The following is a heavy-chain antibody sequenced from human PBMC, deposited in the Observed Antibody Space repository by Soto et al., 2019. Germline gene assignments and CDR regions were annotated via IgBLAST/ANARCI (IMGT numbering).Heavy chain of an antibody. V-gene: IGHV1-46*01. CDR1: GYTFTSYY. CDR3: ARFSTVSFYWFDP. J-gene: IGHJ5*02. CDR2: INPSGGST. Sequence: ASVKVSCKASGYTFTSYYMHWVRQAPGQGLEWMGIINPSGGSTSYAQKFQGRVTMTRDTSTSTVYMELRSLRSDDTAVYYCARFSTVSFYWFDPWGQGTLVTVSS. D-gene: IGHD4-17*01.